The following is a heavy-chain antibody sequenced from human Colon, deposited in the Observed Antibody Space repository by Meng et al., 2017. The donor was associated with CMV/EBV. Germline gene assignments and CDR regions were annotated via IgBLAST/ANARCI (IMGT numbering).Heavy chain of an antibody. D-gene: IGHD6-19*01. CDR1: GFTVSSNY. CDR2: IYINGKT. CDR3: ARLPTGWPNWLDP. V-gene: IGHV3-53*01. J-gene: IGHJ5*02. Sequence: SCASSGFTVSSNYMTWVRQAPGKKLEWVSTIYINGKTEYADSVRGRFTISRDNSQNVLHLQMTSLRVEDSALYYCARLPTGWPNWLDPWGQGTLVTVSS.